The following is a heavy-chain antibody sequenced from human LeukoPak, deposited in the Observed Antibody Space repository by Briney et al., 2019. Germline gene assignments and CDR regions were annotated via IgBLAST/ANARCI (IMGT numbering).Heavy chain of an antibody. CDR1: DDSITMYY. V-gene: IGHV4-59*01. Sequence: SETLSLTCSVSDDSITMYYWTWIRQPPGKGLEWIGYVDHTGSTNFNPSLNGRVSISRDTTKNLFSLRLRSVTAADTAVYYCARGQTSFDYWGQGTLVTVSS. CDR2: VDHTGST. J-gene: IGHJ4*02. CDR3: ARGQTSFDY.